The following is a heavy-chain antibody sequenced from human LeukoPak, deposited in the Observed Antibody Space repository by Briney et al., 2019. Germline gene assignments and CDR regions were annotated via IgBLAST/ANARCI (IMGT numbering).Heavy chain of an antibody. CDR2: IVPNSGGT. CDR3: AREDPVVPAAIDAFDI. Sequence: ASVKVSCKTSGYTFTDYYIHWVRQAPGQGLEWMGWIVPNSGGTNYAQKFQGRVTMTRDTSISTAYMELSRLRSDDTAVYYCAREDPVVPAAIDAFDIWGQGTMVTVSS. D-gene: IGHD2-2*01. V-gene: IGHV1-2*02. J-gene: IGHJ3*02. CDR1: GYTFTDYY.